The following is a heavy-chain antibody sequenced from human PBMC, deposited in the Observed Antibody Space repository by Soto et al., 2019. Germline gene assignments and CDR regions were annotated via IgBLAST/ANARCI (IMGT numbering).Heavy chain of an antibody. CDR1: GYTFTSYA. Sequence: ASVKVSCKASGYTFTSYAMYWVRQAPGQRLEWMGWINAGNGNTKYSQKFQGRVTITRDTSASTAYMELSSLRSEDTAVFYCARDLGYCTNGVCYPAWFDPWGQGTLVTVSS. D-gene: IGHD2-8*01. J-gene: IGHJ5*02. CDR2: INAGNGNT. CDR3: ARDLGYCTNGVCYPAWFDP. V-gene: IGHV1-3*01.